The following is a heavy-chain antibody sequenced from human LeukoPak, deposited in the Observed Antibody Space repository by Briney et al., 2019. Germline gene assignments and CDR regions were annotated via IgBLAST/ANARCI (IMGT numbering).Heavy chain of an antibody. V-gene: IGHV4-4*07. CDR3: ARAIRTEGKYSESYWAFGY. J-gene: IGHJ4*02. CDR2: IYTSGST. D-gene: IGHD1-26*01. CDR1: GGSISSYY. Sequence: MASETLSLTCTVSGGSISSYYWSWIRQPAGKGLEWIGRIYTSGSTNYNPSLKSRVTMSVDTSKNQFSLKLSSVTAADTAVYYCARAIRTEGKYSESYWAFGYWGQGTLVTVSS.